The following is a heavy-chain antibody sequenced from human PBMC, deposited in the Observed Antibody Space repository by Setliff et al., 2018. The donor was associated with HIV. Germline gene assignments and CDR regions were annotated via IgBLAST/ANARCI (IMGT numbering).Heavy chain of an antibody. Sequence: GESLKISCAASRFTFNDEWMSWVRQAPGKGLEWVANIKKDGGEKNLVDSVKGRFTISRDNAGNSVFLQMDSMRVEDTAVYYCVVGHYRASSGWGQELWSPSPQ. CDR3: VVGHYRASSG. CDR1: RFTFNDEW. J-gene: IGHJ4*02. D-gene: IGHD6-6*01. CDR2: IKKDGGEK. V-gene: IGHV3-7*03.